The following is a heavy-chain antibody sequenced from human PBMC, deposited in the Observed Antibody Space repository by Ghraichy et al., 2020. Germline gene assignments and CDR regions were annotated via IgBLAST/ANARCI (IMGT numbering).Heavy chain of an antibody. CDR2: ISGSGIVT. CDR3: AKTRKNGYNSVNN. V-gene: IGHV3-23*01. D-gene: IGHD5-24*01. CDR1: GFTFTNYA. Sequence: GSLRLSCAASGFTFTNYAMSWVRQAPGKGLEWVSSISGSGIVTYYADSVKGRFTISRDNSKNTVSLQMNSLKAEDTAVYYCAKTRKNGYNSVNNWGQGTLVTVSS. J-gene: IGHJ4*02.